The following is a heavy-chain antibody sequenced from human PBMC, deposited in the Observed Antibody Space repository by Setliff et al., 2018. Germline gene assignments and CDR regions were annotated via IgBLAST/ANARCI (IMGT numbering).Heavy chain of an antibody. V-gene: IGHV1-69*13. CDR3: ARDSRQWLEGGASGDMDI. CDR1: GGTFSSFA. Sequence: SVKVSCKTSGGTFSSFAVSWVRQAPGQRPEWMGRLIPFFGTTIYAQKFQGRVTITADQSTSTVFMELNSLRSEDTAFYYCARDSRQWLEGGASGDMDIWGQGTVVTVSS. CDR2: LIPFFGTT. D-gene: IGHD6-19*01. J-gene: IGHJ3*02.